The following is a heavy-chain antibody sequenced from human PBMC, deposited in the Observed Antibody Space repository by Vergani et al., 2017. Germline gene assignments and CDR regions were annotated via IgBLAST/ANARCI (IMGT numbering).Heavy chain of an antibody. V-gene: IGHV1-46*02. CDR2: LDPRGGPP. CDR1: GYIFNSYY. Sequence: QVQLVQSGAAVKKPGASVKLSCKSSGYIFNSYYIHWVRQAPGQGLEWMGLLDPRGGPPTYAEKFEGRVTLTSDTSTSTFYMELRSLRSDDTAVYYCVRPGHEYRNMITYLLDYWGQGSMVSVSP. D-gene: IGHD2/OR15-2a*01. J-gene: IGHJ4*02. CDR3: VRPGHEYRNMITYLLDY.